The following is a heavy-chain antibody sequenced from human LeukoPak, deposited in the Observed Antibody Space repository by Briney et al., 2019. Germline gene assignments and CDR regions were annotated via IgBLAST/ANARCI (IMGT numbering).Heavy chain of an antibody. D-gene: IGHD6-13*01. CDR2: IIPIFGTA. J-gene: IGHJ6*03. CDR1: GGTFSSYA. CDR3: ARLAAAGTYYYYYMDV. V-gene: IGHV1-69*05. Sequence: SVKVSCRASGGTFSSYAISWVRQAPGQGLEWMGGIIPIFGTANYAQKFQGRVTITTDESTSTAYMELSSLRSEDTAVYYCARLAAAGTYYYYYMDVWGKGTTVTVSS.